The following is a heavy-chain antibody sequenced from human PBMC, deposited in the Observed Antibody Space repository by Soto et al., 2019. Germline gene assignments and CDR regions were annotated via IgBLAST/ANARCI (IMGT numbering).Heavy chain of an antibody. CDR3: ARGLSGDTYGYYFDF. J-gene: IGHJ4*02. CDR2: IYYTGHT. CDR1: GGSISGYY. V-gene: IGHV4-59*01. D-gene: IGHD5-18*01. Sequence: SETLSLTCTVSGGSISGYYWSWIRQPPGKVLEWIGYIYYTGHTDYNPSVKSRASASLDTSKNQVSLKVNSVTAADTAVYYCARGLSGDTYGYYFDFWGQGTLVTVSS.